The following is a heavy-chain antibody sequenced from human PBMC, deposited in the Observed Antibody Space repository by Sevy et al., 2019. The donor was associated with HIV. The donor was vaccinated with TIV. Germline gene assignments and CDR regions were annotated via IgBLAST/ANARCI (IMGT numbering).Heavy chain of an antibody. J-gene: IGHJ6*02. CDR2: ISGSGGST. CDR1: GFTFSSYA. V-gene: IGHV3-23*01. CDR3: AKGHDFWSGYYKYYGMDV. Sequence: GGSLRLSCAASGFTFSSYAMSWVRQAPGKGLEWVSAISGSGGSTYYADSVKGRFTISRDNSKNTLYLQMNSLRAEDTAVYYCAKGHDFWSGYYKYYGMDVWGQGTTVTVSS. D-gene: IGHD3-3*01.